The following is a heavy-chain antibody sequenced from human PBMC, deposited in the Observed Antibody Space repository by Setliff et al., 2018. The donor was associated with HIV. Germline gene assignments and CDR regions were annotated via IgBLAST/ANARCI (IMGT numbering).Heavy chain of an antibody. CDR3: ARGVPSGQLANPDAFDI. CDR1: GYTLTSNY. D-gene: IGHD6-13*01. Sequence: ASVKVSCKASGYTLTSNYMHWVRQAPGQGLEWMGIVNPSDGSTIYAQKFQGRVTITADESTSTAYMELSSLRSEDTAVYYCARGVPSGQLANPDAFDIWGQGTMVTVSS. CDR2: VNPSDGST. J-gene: IGHJ3*02. V-gene: IGHV1-46*01.